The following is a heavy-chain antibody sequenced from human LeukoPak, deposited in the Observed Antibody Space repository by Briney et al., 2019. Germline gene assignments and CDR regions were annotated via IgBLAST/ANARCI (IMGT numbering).Heavy chain of an antibody. J-gene: IGHJ4*02. CDR2: INPNSGGT. CDR3: ARFALGSIYHFDY. D-gene: IGHD2-15*01. V-gene: IGHV1-2*02. Sequence: APVKVSCKASGYTFTAYYLHWVRQAPGQGLEWMGWINPNSGGTNYAQKLQGRVTMTRDTSISTAYMELSGLKSDDTAVYYCARFALGSIYHFDYWGQGTLVTVSS. CDR1: GYTFTAYY.